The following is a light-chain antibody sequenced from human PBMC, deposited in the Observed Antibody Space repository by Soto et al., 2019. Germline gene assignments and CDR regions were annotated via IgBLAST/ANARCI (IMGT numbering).Light chain of an antibody. J-gene: IGKJ1*01. CDR2: DAS. V-gene: IGKV1-5*01. CDR3: QQYNSYWT. CDR1: QSISSW. Sequence: DIQMTQSPSTVSASVGDRVTITCRASQSISSWLAWYQQKPGKAPKLLIYDASSLESGVPSRFSGSGSGTEFTLTISSLQPDDFATYYCQQYNSYWTFGQGTKVDNK.